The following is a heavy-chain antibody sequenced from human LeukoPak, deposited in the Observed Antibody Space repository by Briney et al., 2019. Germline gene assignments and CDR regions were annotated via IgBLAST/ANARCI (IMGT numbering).Heavy chain of an antibody. CDR1: GYTFTGYY. CDR2: INPNSGGT. V-gene: IGHV1-2*02. D-gene: IGHD3-22*01. J-gene: IGHJ6*03. CDR3: ARDPRYYDSSGYYYVNYYYYMDV. Sequence: ASVKVSCKASGYTFTGYYMHWVRQAPGQGLEWMGWINPNSGGTNYAQKFQGRVTMTRDTSISTAYMELSRLRSDDTAVYYCARDPRYYDSSGYYYVNYYYYMDVWGKGTTVTVSS.